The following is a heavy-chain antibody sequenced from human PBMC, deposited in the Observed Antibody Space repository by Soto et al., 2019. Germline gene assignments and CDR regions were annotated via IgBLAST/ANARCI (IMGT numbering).Heavy chain of an antibody. Sequence: QVQLQESGPGLVKPSQTLSLTCTVSGGSISSGGYYWSWIRQHPGKGLEWIGYIYYRGSTYYNPSLKSRVTISVDTSKNQFSLKLSSVTAADTAVYYCARGTTVVKYGMDVWGQGTTVTVSS. J-gene: IGHJ6*02. CDR1: GGSISSGGYY. CDR2: IYYRGST. V-gene: IGHV4-31*03. CDR3: ARGTTVVKYGMDV. D-gene: IGHD4-17*01.